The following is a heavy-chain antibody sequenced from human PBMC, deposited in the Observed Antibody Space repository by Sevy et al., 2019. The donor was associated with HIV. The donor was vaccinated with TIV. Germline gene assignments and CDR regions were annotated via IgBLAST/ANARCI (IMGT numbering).Heavy chain of an antibody. D-gene: IGHD6-19*01. CDR2: ISYDGSNK. Sequence: GGSLRLSCAASGFTFSSYGMHWVRQAPGKGLEWVAVISYDGSNKYYADSVKGRFTISRDISKNTAYLQMNSLRAEDTAVYYCAKDSIISRSGWYDDYYYGMDVWGQGTTVTVSS. CDR3: AKDSIISRSGWYDDYYYGMDV. J-gene: IGHJ6*02. CDR1: GFTFSSYG. V-gene: IGHV3-30*18.